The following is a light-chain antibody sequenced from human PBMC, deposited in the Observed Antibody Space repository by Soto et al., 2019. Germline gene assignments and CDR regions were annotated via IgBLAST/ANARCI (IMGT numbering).Light chain of an antibody. V-gene: IGLV1-40*01. CDR3: CSYTSSRTYV. J-gene: IGLJ1*01. CDR2: GNS. Sequence: QSVLTQPPSVSGAPGQRVTISCTGSSSNIGAGYDVHWYQQLPGTAPKLLIYGNSNRPSGVPDRFSGSKSGTSASLAITGLQAEDEADDYCCSYTSSRTYVFGTGTKVTVL. CDR1: SSNIGAGYD.